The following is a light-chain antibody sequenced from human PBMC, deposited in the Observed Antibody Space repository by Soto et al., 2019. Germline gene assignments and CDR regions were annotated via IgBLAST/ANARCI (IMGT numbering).Light chain of an antibody. CDR1: QAIGTY. V-gene: IGKV1-9*01. Sequence: DIQLTQSPSFLSASVGDRVTITCRASQAIGTYLAWYQQRPGTAPRLLIYDASTVQGGGPSRFSGSGSGTEFIITISSLQPVDFATYYCQQFNSYPRTFGQGTSLDIK. J-gene: IGKJ2*01. CDR2: DAS. CDR3: QQFNSYPRT.